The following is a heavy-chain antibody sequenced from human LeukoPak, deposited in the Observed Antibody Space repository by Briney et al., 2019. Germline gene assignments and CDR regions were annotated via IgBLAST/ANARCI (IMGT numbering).Heavy chain of an antibody. CDR3: AREGDSPHFDY. J-gene: IGHJ4*02. D-gene: IGHD3-16*01. Sequence: GGSLRLSCAASGFTFSSYSMNWVRQAPGKGLEWVSYISSSSSTIYYADSVKGRFTISRDNAKNSLYLQMNSPRAEDTAVYYCAREGDSPHFDYWGQGTLVTVSS. CDR1: GFTFSSYS. V-gene: IGHV3-48*01. CDR2: ISSSSSTI.